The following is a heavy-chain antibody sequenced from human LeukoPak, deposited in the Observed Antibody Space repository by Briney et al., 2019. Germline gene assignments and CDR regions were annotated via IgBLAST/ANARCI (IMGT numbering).Heavy chain of an antibody. CDR3: ARGRYCSADICSGGDAFDI. Sequence: SETLSLTCTVSGGSINNYYWSWIRQPAGKGLEWIGRIYTRGSTNYNPSLKSRVTMSVDPSKNQFSLKLSSVTAADTAVYYCARGRYCSADICSGGDAFDIWGQGTMVSVSS. V-gene: IGHV4-4*07. J-gene: IGHJ3*02. CDR1: GGSINNYY. D-gene: IGHD2-15*01. CDR2: IYTRGST.